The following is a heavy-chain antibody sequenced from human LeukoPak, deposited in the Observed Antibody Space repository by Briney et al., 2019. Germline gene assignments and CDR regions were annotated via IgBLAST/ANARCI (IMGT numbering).Heavy chain of an antibody. CDR1: EFTFSSNS. Sequence: GGSLRLSCAASEFTFSSNSMNWVRQAPGKGLEWVSSISSSSSYIYYADSRNGRSTTSRDNTNNSLSLQMNSLRAEDTAVYYCARESWNDSPYFDYWGQGTLVTVSS. D-gene: IGHD1-1*01. CDR3: ARESWNDSPYFDY. J-gene: IGHJ4*02. V-gene: IGHV3-21*01. CDR2: ISSSSSYI.